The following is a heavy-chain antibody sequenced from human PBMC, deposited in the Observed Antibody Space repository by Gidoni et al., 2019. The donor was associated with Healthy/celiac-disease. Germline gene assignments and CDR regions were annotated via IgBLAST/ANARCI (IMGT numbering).Heavy chain of an antibody. J-gene: IGHJ5*02. CDR1: GGSISSYY. CDR3: ARGLYYYGSGSYQNWFDP. D-gene: IGHD3-10*01. V-gene: IGHV4-4*07. CDR2: IYTSGST. Sequence: QVQLQESGPGLVKPSETLSLTCTVPGGSISSYYWSWIRQPAGKGLEWIGRIYTSGSTNYNPSLKSRVTMSVDTSKNQFSLKLSSVTAADTAVYYCARGLYYYGSGSYQNWFDPWGQGTLVTVSS.